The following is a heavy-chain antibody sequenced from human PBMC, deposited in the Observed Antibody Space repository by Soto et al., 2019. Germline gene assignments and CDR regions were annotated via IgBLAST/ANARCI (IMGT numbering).Heavy chain of an antibody. J-gene: IGHJ6*02. Sequence: EVQLVESGGGLVQPGGSLRLSCAASGFTFSSYSMNWVRQAPGKGLEWVSYISSSSTIYYADSAKGRFTISRDNAKNSLYLQMNSLRDEDTAVYYCARDEAGTTVTTVGGMDVWGQGTTVTVSS. CDR2: ISSSSTI. CDR1: GFTFSSYS. D-gene: IGHD4-17*01. CDR3: ARDEAGTTVTTVGGMDV. V-gene: IGHV3-48*02.